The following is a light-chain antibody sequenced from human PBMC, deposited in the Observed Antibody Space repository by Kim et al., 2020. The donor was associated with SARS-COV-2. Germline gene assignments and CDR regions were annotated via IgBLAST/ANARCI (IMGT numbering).Light chain of an antibody. CDR3: QQYDKWPRT. Sequence: VSPGDRATLSCTASQSVRSSLAWYQQKPGRAPRLLISEASTRATGIPARFSGGGSGTDFTLTISSLQSEDFAVYYCQQYDKWPRTFGQGTKVDIK. J-gene: IGKJ1*01. CDR1: QSVRSS. V-gene: IGKV3-15*01. CDR2: EAS.